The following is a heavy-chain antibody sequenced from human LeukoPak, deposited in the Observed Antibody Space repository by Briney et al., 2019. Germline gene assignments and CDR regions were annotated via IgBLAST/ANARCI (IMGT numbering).Heavy chain of an antibody. D-gene: IGHD3-10*01. CDR1: GFTFDDYG. J-gene: IGHJ4*02. V-gene: IGHV3-20*04. Sequence: GGSLRLSCAASGFTFDDYGMSWVRQAPGKGLEWVSGINWNGGSTAYADSVKGRFTISRDNAKNSLYLQMNSLRAEDTALYYCAKDLGPTYYYGSGSSGGFDYWGQGTLVTVSS. CDR2: INWNGGST. CDR3: AKDLGPTYYYGSGSSGGFDY.